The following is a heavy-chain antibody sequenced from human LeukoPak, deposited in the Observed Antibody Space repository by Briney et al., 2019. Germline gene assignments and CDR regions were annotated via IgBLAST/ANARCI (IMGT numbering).Heavy chain of an antibody. D-gene: IGHD1-26*01. CDR2: IHYSGNT. CDR1: GDSISSYY. V-gene: IGHV4-59*01. Sequence: SETLSLTCTVSGDSISSYYWSWIRQPPGTGLEWIGYIHYSGNTNYNPSLKSRVSISVDTSNNQFSLKLSSVTAANTAVYYCARPGWVGATGAFHIWGQGTLVTVSS. CDR3: ARPGWVGATGAFHI. J-gene: IGHJ3*02.